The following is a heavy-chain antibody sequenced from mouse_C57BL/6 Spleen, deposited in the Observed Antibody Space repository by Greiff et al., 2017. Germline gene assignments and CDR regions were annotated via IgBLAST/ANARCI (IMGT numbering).Heavy chain of an antibody. CDR3: ARGLQGFAY. CDR2: IDPSDSYT. CDR1: GYTFTSYW. Sequence: VQLQQPGAELVMPGASVKLSCKASGYTFTSYWMHWVKQRPGQGLEWIGEIDPSDSYTNYNQKFKGKSTLTVDKSSSTAYMQLSSLTSEDSAVYYCARGLQGFAYWGQGTLATVSA. V-gene: IGHV1-69*01. D-gene: IGHD2-10*01. J-gene: IGHJ3*01.